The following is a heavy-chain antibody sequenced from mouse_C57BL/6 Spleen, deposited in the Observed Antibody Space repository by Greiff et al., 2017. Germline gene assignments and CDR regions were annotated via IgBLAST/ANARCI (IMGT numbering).Heavy chain of an antibody. D-gene: IGHD1-1*01. Sequence: EVKLMESGAELVRPGASVKLSCTASGFYIKDYYMHWVKQRPEQGLEWIGRIEPEDGDTEYAPKFQGKATMTADTSSNTAYLQLSGLTSEETAVYYCTLYYGSSYGYWGQGTTLTVSS. CDR3: TLYYGSSYGY. CDR1: GFYIKDYY. V-gene: IGHV14-1*01. CDR2: IEPEDGDT. J-gene: IGHJ2*01.